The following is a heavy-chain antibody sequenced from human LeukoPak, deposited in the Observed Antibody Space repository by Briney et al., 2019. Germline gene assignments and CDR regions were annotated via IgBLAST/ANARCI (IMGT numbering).Heavy chain of an antibody. CDR1: GYTFTGYY. CDR2: INPNSGGT. Sequence: ASVKASCKASGYTFTGYYMHWVRQAPGHGLEWMGWINPNSGGTNYAQKFQGRVTMTRDTSISTPYMELSRLRSDDTAVYYCASNLWFGELLFDYWGQGTLVTVSS. J-gene: IGHJ4*02. CDR3: ASNLWFGELLFDY. V-gene: IGHV1-2*02. D-gene: IGHD3-10*01.